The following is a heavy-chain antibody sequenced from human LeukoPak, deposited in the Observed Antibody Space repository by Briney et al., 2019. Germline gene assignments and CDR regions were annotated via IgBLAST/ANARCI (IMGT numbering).Heavy chain of an antibody. J-gene: IGHJ6*02. D-gene: IGHD5-12*01. V-gene: IGHV3-9*01. CDR1: GFTFDDYA. Sequence: GGSLRLSCAASGFTFDDYAIHWVRQAPGKGLEWVSGISWNSGSIGYADSVKGRFTISRDNAKNSLYLQMNSLRAEDTALYYCAKEILSGAYGMDVRGQGTTVTVSS. CDR3: AKEILSGAYGMDV. CDR2: ISWNSGSI.